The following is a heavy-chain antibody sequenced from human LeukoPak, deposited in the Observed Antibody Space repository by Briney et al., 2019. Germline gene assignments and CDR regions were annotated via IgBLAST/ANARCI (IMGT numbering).Heavy chain of an antibody. J-gene: IGHJ6*02. V-gene: IGHV1-3*01. CDR2: INAGNGNT. CDR3: ARSKQSYGMDV. Sequence: ATVKVSCKASGYTFTSYAMHWVRQAPGQRLERMGWINAGNGNTKYSQKFQGRVTITRDTSASTAYMELSSLRSEDTAVYYCARSKQSYGMDVWGQGTTVTVSS. D-gene: IGHD6-13*01. CDR1: GYTFTSYA.